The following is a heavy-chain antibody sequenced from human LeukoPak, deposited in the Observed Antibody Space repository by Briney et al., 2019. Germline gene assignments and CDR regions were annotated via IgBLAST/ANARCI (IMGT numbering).Heavy chain of an antibody. CDR2: ISAYNGNT. CDR3: ARYGDCSSTTCYVY. V-gene: IGHV1-18*01. Sequence: ASVKVSCKASGYTFTSYGISWVRQAPGQGLEWMGWISAYNGNTNYAQKLQGRVTMTTDTSTSTAYMELRSLRSDDTAVYFCARYGDCSSTTCYVYWGQGTLLTVSS. CDR1: GYTFTSYG. D-gene: IGHD2-2*01. J-gene: IGHJ4*02.